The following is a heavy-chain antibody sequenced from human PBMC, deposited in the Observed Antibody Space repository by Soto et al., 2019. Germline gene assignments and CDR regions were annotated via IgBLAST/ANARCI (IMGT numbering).Heavy chain of an antibody. CDR3: ARDRTTGNPFFDY. CDR1: GYTFTSYY. J-gene: IGHJ4*02. Sequence: ASVKVSCEASGYTFTSYYMHWVRQAPGQRLEWMGIINPSSGNTSYAQKFQGRVTITRDTSASTAYMELRSLRSDDTAVYYCARDRTTGNPFFDYWGQGTLVTVSS. CDR2: INPSSGNT. D-gene: IGHD1-1*01. V-gene: IGHV1-46*01.